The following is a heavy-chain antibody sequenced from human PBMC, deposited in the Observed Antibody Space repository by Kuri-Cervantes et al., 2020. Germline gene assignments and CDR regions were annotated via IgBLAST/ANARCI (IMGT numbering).Heavy chain of an antibody. Sequence: SVKVSCKASGGTFSSYAISWVRQAPGQGLEWMGGIIPIFGTAIYAQKFQGRVTMTEDTSTDTAYMELSSLRSEDTAVYYCATDPDWGPSHDAFDIWGQGTMVTVSS. D-gene: IGHD3-9*01. CDR2: IIPIFGTA. J-gene: IGHJ3*02. CDR3: ATDPDWGPSHDAFDI. V-gene: IGHV1-69*06. CDR1: GGTFSSYA.